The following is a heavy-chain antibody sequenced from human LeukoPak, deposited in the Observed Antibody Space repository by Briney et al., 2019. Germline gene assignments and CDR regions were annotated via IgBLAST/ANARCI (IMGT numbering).Heavy chain of an antibody. CDR2: ISSSSSYI. V-gene: IGHV3-21*01. Sequence: GGSLRLSCAASGFTFGSYSMNWVRQAPGKGLEWVSSISSSSSYIYYADSVKGRFTISRDNAKNSLYLQMNSLRAEDTAVYYCASDSSSYRGYYFDYWGQGTLVTVSS. J-gene: IGHJ4*02. CDR3: ASDSSSYRGYYFDY. D-gene: IGHD6-6*01. CDR1: GFTFGSYS.